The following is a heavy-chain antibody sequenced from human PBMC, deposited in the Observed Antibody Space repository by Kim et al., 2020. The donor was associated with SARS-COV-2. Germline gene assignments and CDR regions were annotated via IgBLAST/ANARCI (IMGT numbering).Heavy chain of an antibody. D-gene: IGHD4-17*01. CDR2: IVVGSGNT. J-gene: IGHJ4*02. CDR3: AADQVDYGGSLDY. Sequence: SVKVSCKASGFTFTSSAVQWVRQARGQRLEWIGWIVVGSGNTNYAQKFQERVTITRDMSTSTAYMELSSLRSEDTAVYYCAADQVDYGGSLDYWGQGTLVTVSS. CDR1: GFTFTSSA. V-gene: IGHV1-58*01.